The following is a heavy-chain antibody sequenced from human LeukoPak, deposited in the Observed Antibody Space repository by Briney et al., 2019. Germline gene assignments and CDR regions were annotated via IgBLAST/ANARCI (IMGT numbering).Heavy chain of an antibody. CDR3: ARVGYLVTEDIVVVPAAPGSAWFDP. J-gene: IGHJ5*02. V-gene: IGHV4-39*07. CDR2: IYYSGST. CDR1: GGSISSSSYY. D-gene: IGHD2-2*01. Sequence: PSETLSLTCTVSGGSISSSSYYWGWIRQPPGKGLEWIGSIYYSGSTYYNPSLKSRVTISVDTSKNQFSLKLSSVTAADTAVYYCARVGYLVTEDIVVVPAAPGSAWFDPWGQGTLVTVSS.